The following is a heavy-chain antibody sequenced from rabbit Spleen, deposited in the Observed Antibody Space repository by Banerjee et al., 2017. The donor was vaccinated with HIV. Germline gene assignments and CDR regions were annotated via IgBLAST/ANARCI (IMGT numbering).Heavy chain of an antibody. V-gene: IGHV1S40*01. CDR1: GIDFSTYYLDS. CDR2: IYAGSSGTS. CDR3: ARLDQSDDYIDL. D-gene: IGHD2-1*01. J-gene: IGHJ4*01. Sequence: QSLEESGGDLVKPEGSLTLTCTVSGIDFSTYYLDSMCWVRQAPGKGLDLIACIYAGSSGTSAYASWAKGRFTISRTSSTTVTLQMTSLTAADTATYFCARLDQSDDYIDLWGPGTLVTVS.